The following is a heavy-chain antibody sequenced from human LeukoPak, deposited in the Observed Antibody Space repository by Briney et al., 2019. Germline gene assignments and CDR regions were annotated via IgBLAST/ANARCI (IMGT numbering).Heavy chain of an antibody. CDR1: GFTFSSYA. V-gene: IGHV3-33*08. CDR3: ARGFYYDSSGYRYLSPDY. CDR2: IWYDGSNK. J-gene: IGHJ4*02. D-gene: IGHD3-22*01. Sequence: GGSLRLSCAASGFTFSSYAMSWVRQAPGKGLEWVAVIWYDGSNKYYADSVKGRFTISRDNSKNTLYLQMNSLRAEDTAVYYCARGFYYDSSGYRYLSPDYWGQGTLVTVSS.